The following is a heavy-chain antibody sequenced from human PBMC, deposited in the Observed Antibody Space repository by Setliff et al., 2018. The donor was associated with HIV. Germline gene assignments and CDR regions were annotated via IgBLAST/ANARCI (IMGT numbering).Heavy chain of an antibody. CDR3: AGGRYFRDIRDSRFDF. Sequence: KASETLSLTCSVSGVSITTDGYYWSWIRHYPGKGLEWIGYMYHGGSTYYNASLASRLIMSLDPSKNQFSLKLNSMTAADTAMYYCAGGRYFRDIRDSRFDFWGQGMLVTVSS. CDR2: MYHGGST. CDR1: GVSITTDGYY. D-gene: IGHD3-9*01. V-gene: IGHV4-31*03. J-gene: IGHJ4*02.